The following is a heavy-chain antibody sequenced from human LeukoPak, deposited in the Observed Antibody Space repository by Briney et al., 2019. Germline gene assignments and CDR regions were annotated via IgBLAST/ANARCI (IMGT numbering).Heavy chain of an antibody. V-gene: IGHV4-59*08. Sequence: PSETLPLTCTVSGGSISTYYWSWIRQPPGEGLEWIGHIYYTGSTTYNPSLKSRVTISVDTSKNQFSLKLTSLTAADTAVYYCARQSGYFDYWGQGTLVTVSS. CDR1: GGSISTYY. CDR3: ARQSGYFDY. J-gene: IGHJ4*02. CDR2: IYYTGST. D-gene: IGHD1-26*01.